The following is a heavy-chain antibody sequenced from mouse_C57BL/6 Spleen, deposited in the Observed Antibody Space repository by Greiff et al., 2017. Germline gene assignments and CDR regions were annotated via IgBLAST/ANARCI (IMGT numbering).Heavy chain of an antibody. Sequence: QVQLKESGAELVKPGASVKISCKASGYAFSSYWMNWVKQRPGKGLEWIGQIYPGDGDTNYNGKFKGKATLTADKSSSTAYMQLSSLTSEDSAVYFCARGVTTVVAPYWYFDGWGTGTTVTVSS. D-gene: IGHD1-1*01. CDR1: GYAFSSYW. V-gene: IGHV1-80*01. CDR3: ARGVTTVVAPYWYFDG. J-gene: IGHJ1*03. CDR2: IYPGDGDT.